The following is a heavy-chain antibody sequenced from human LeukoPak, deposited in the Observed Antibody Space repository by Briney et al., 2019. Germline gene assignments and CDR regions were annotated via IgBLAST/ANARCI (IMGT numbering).Heavy chain of an antibody. CDR3: VSNGGYEGEYFDY. CDR1: GGSISSYY. D-gene: IGHD5-12*01. Sequence: SETLSLTCTVSGGSISSYYWSWIRQPPGKGLEWIGYIYYSGSTNYNPSLKSRVTISVDTPKNQFSLKLSSVTAADTAVYYCVSNGGYEGEYFDYWGQGTLVTVSS. J-gene: IGHJ4*02. CDR2: IYYSGST. V-gene: IGHV4-59*08.